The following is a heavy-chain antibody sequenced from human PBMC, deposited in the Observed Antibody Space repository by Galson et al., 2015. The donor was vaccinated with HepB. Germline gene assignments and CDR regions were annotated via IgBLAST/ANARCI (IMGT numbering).Heavy chain of an antibody. J-gene: IGHJ6*03. CDR2: IYHSGST. CDR3: ARVDWYGSHYMDV. D-gene: IGHD3-9*01. Sequence: LSLTCAVSGGSISSSNWWSWVRQPPGKGLEWIGEIYHSGSTNYNPSLKSRVTISVDKSKNQFSLKLSSVTAADTAVYYCARVDWYGSHYMDVWGKGTTVTVSS. V-gene: IGHV4-4*02. CDR1: GGSISSSNW.